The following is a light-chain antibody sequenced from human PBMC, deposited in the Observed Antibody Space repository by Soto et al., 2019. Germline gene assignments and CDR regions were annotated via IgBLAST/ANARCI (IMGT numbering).Light chain of an antibody. CDR3: SSKRDKNTVL. CDR2: DVT. J-gene: IGLJ2*01. CDR1: SRDIGAYDY. Sequence: QSVLTQPASVSGSPGQLITISCTGTSRDIGAYDYVSWYQQHPGQAPRLIIYDVTERPSGISDRFPGSRSGNTASLTISGLRPEDEADYYCSSKRDKNTVLFAGGTQLTVL. V-gene: IGLV2-14*03.